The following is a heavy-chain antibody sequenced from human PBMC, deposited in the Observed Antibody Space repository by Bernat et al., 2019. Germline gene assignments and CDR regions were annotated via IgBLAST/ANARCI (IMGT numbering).Heavy chain of an antibody. CDR1: GDSVSTNSAA. J-gene: IGHJ4*02. CDR3: ARRTQWLARAGYFDY. V-gene: IGHV6-1*01. D-gene: IGHD6-19*01. CDR2: TYYRSKWYN. Sequence: QVQLQQSGPRLVKPSQILSLTCAISGDSVSTNSAAWNWVRQSPSRGLEWLGRTYYRSKWYNDYAVSVKSRITINSDTSKNQFSLQLTSVTPEDTAVYYCARRTQWLARAGYFDYWGQGILVTVSS.